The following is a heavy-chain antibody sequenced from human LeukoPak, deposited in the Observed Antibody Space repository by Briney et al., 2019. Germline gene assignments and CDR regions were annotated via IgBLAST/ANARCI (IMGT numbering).Heavy chain of an antibody. CDR1: GFTFSSYA. CDR3: AKDREGLSSGYDLEYFDY. CDR2: ISSGGGTT. Sequence: GGSLRLSCAASGFTFSSYATNWVRQAPGKGLEWVSAISSGGGTTYYADSVKGRFTISRDNSKNTLFLQMNSLRAEDTAVYYCAKDREGLSSGYDLEYFDYWGQGTLVTVSS. D-gene: IGHD5-12*01. J-gene: IGHJ4*02. V-gene: IGHV3-23*01.